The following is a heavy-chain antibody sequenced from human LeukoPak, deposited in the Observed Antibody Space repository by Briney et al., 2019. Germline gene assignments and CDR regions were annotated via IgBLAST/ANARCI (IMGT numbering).Heavy chain of an antibody. V-gene: IGHV3-48*03. D-gene: IGHD2-15*01. CDR3: ARGGSSRPLAH. CDR1: GFTISSDE. J-gene: IGHJ4*02. CDR2: ISSSGSPI. Sequence: PGGSLRLSCAASGFTISSDEMNWARQAPGKGLEWVSYISSSGSPIDYADSVKGRFSMSRDAAKNSLYLQMDGLRAEDTAVYYCARGGSSRPLAHWGQGTLVTVSS.